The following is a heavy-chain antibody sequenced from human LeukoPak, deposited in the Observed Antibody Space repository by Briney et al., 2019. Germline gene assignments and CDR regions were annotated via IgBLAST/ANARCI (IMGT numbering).Heavy chain of an antibody. V-gene: IGHV4-59*01. CDR3: ARGHSGSPSNWFDP. Sequence: SETLSLTCSVSGGSIGTYFWTWIRQPPGKGLEWLGYNSYSGGANYNPSLKGRLTISLDPSNNQFSLRLSSMTAADTAVYYCARGHSGSPSNWFDPWGQGTLVTVSS. CDR1: GGSIGTYF. CDR2: NSYSGGA. J-gene: IGHJ5*02. D-gene: IGHD3-10*01.